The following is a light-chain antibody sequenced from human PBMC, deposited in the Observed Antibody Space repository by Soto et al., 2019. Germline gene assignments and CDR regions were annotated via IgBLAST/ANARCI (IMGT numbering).Light chain of an antibody. CDR2: DGS. J-gene: IGLJ1*01. CDR1: NIGSKS. Sequence: SYELTQPPSVSVAPGQTARIPCGGDNIGSKSVYWYQQKPGQAPVVVVYDGSDRPSGIPERFSGSNSGTTATLTISRVEAGDEPDYFCQVWDSTSDHYVFGAGTKVTVL. V-gene: IGLV3-21*02. CDR3: QVWDSTSDHYV.